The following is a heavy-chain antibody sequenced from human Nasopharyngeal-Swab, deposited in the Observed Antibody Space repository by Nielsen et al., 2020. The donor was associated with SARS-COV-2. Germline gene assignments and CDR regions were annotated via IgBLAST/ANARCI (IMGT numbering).Heavy chain of an antibody. V-gene: IGHV3-30*18. CDR3: AKGTITMVRGVIGWFDP. J-gene: IGHJ5*02. CDR2: ISYDGSNK. Sequence: GGSLRLSCAASGFTFSSYGMHWVRQAPGKGLEWVAVISYDGSNKYYADSVKGRFTISRDNSKNTLYLQMNSLRAEDTAVYHCAKGTITMVRGVIGWFDPWGQGTLVTVSS. D-gene: IGHD3-10*01. CDR1: GFTFSSYG.